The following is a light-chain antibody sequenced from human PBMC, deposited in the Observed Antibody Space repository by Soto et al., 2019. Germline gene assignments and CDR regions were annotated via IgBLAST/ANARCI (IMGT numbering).Light chain of an antibody. J-gene: IGKJ4*01. CDR1: QSVGTY. CDR3: QQYNNWPLVT. CDR2: GAS. V-gene: IGKV3-15*01. Sequence: EIVMTQSPATLSVSPGERATLSCRASQSVGTYLAWYQQKPGQAPRLLIFGASTRATGIPARFSGSGSGSDLTLTISSLQSEDFAVDSCQQYNNWPLVTFGGGTKVEIK.